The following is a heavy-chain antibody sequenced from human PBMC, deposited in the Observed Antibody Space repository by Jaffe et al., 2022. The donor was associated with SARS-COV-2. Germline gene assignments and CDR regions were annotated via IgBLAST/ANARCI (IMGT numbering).Heavy chain of an antibody. Sequence: EVQLVESGGGLVQPGGSLRLSCAASGFTFNTYWMQWVRQAPGKGLVWLSRIDSDGSYTTYADSVKGRFTISRDNAKNTLYLQMHSLTAEDTAVYYCAREPPYHASGSTDYWGQGSLVTVSS. J-gene: IGHJ4*02. D-gene: IGHD3-10*01. CDR3: AREPPYHASGSTDY. CDR1: GFTFNTYW. V-gene: IGHV3-74*01. CDR2: IDSDGSYT.